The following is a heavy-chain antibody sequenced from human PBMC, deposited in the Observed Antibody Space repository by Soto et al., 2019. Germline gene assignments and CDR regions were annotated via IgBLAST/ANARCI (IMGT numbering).Heavy chain of an antibody. V-gene: IGHV4-61*01. CDR1: RGSVSSGSYY. CDR2: IYYSGST. Sequence: SETLSLTCTVSRGSVSSGSYYWSWIRPPPGKGLEWIGYIYYSGSTNYNPSLKSRVTISVDTSKNQFSLKLSSVTDADTAVYYCARDARDYYYYYGMGVWGQGTTVAVSS. CDR3: ARDARDYYYYYGMGV. J-gene: IGHJ6*02.